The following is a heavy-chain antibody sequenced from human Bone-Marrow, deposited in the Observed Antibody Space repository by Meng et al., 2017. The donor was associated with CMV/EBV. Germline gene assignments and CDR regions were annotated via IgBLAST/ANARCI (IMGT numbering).Heavy chain of an antibody. J-gene: IGHJ5*02. D-gene: IGHD2-15*01. V-gene: IGHV3-73*01. CDR3: TRNRYCSGGSCYGWFDP. Sequence: MHWVRKDSGKGLESVGRIRSKANSYATAYAASVKGRFTISRDDSKNTAYLQMNSLKTEDTAVYYCTRNRYCSGGSCYGWFDPWGQGTLVTVSS. CDR2: IRSKANSYAT.